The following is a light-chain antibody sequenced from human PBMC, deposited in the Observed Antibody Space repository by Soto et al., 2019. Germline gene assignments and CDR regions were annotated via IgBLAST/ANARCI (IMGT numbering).Light chain of an antibody. J-gene: IGKJ4*01. Sequence: EIVVTQSPGTLSLSPGERATVSCRASQSVSSSYLAWYQQKPGQAPRLLIYGASSRATGIPDRFSGSGSGTDFTLTISRLEPEDFAVYYCQQYGSSPLTFGGGTKVDIK. CDR2: GAS. V-gene: IGKV3-20*01. CDR3: QQYGSSPLT. CDR1: QSVSSSY.